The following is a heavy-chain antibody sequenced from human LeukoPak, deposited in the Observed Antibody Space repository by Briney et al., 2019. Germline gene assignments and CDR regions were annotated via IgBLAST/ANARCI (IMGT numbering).Heavy chain of an antibody. J-gene: IGHJ5*02. CDR1: GYSFTNYW. Sequence: GESLKTSCKASGYSFTNYWIGWVRQMPGKGLEWMGIIYPGDSDTRYSPSFQGQVTISADKSISTAYLQWSSLKASDTAMYYCARLIGYSGRNWFDPWGQGTLVTVSS. V-gene: IGHV5-51*01. CDR3: ARLIGYSGRNWFDP. CDR2: IYPGDSDT. D-gene: IGHD5-12*01.